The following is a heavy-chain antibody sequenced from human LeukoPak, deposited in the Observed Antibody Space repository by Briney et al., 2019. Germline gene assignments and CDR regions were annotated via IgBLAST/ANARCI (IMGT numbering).Heavy chain of an antibody. D-gene: IGHD3-22*01. CDR2: INPNSGGT. J-gene: IGHJ6*03. Sequence: GASVKVSCKASGYTFTGYYMHWVRQAPGQGLEWMGWINPNSGGTNYAQKFQGRVTMTRDTSISTAYMELSRLRSDDTAVYCCARGPYRYYYDSSGYDWGNYYYYMDVWGKGTTVTISS. CDR3: ARGPYRYYYDSSGYDWGNYYYYMDV. V-gene: IGHV1-2*02. CDR1: GYTFTGYY.